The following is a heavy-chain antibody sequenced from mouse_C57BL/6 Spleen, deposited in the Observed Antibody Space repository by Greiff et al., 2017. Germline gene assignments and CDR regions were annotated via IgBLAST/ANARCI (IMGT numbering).Heavy chain of an antibody. V-gene: IGHV5-9*01. CDR2: ISGGGGNT. J-gene: IGHJ2*01. CDR1: GFTFSSYT. Sequence: EVKLQESGGGLVKPGGSLKLSCAASGFTFSSYTMSWVRQTPEKRLEWVATISGGGGNTYYPDSVKGRFTISRDNAKNTLYLQMSSLRSEDTALYYCARQRNYYFDYWGQGTTLTVSS. CDR3: ARQRNYYFDY.